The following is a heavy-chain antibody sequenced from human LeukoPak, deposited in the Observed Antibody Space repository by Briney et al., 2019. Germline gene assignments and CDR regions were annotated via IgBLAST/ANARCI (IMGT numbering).Heavy chain of an antibody. V-gene: IGHV3-30*02. CDR1: GFTFRRHW. D-gene: IGHD1-7*01. J-gene: IGHJ4*02. CDR2: IRYDGSNK. CDR3: AKFPNWNYSH. Sequence: GSLGLSLGAAGFTFRRHWLQLGRQAPGKGPEWVAFIRYDGSNKYYADSVKGRFTISRDNSKNTLYLQMNSLRAEDTAVYYCAKFPNWNYSHWGQGTLVTISS.